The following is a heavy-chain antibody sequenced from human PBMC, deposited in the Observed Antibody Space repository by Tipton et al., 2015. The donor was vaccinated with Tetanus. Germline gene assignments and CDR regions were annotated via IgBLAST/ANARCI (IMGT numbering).Heavy chain of an antibody. CDR1: GDSISSGDYY. CDR3: ARDRSHFYFVPAIDY. CDR2: IFGSGGT. D-gene: IGHD2/OR15-2a*01. V-gene: IGHV4-31*11. Sequence: TLSLTCAVSGDSISSGDYYWTWIRQHPGRGLESIGYIFGSGGTFYNPSLESPVTISLDTSKNHFSLKLTSVTAAETALDYCARDRSHFYFVPAIDYWGQGTPVSASS. J-gene: IGHJ4*02.